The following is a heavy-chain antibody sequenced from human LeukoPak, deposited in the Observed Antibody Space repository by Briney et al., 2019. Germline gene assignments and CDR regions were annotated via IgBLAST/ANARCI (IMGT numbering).Heavy chain of an antibody. D-gene: IGHD5-18*01. CDR1: GFTFSSYE. Sequence: GGSLRLSCAASGFTFSSYEMNWVRQAPGKGLEWISYISGSGTTIYYADSVKGRFTISRDNAKNSLYLQMNSLRADDTAVYYCARRGYNYGYGDYWGQGTLVTVSS. J-gene: IGHJ4*02. CDR2: ISGSGTTI. V-gene: IGHV3-48*03. CDR3: ARRGYNYGYGDY.